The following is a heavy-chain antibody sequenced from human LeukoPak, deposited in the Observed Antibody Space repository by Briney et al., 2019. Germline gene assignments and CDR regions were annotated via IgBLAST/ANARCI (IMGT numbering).Heavy chain of an antibody. V-gene: IGHV3-21*01. CDR1: GFTFSSYS. Sequence: GGSLRLSCAASGFTFSSYSMNWVRQARGKGVEGVSSMSSSSSYIYYADTVKCRFTISRQNAKNSLYLQMNSLRAEDTAVYYCARDRGSGWFSQSFDYWGQGTLVTVSS. CDR2: MSSSSSYI. J-gene: IGHJ4*02. D-gene: IGHD6-19*01. CDR3: ARDRGSGWFSQSFDY.